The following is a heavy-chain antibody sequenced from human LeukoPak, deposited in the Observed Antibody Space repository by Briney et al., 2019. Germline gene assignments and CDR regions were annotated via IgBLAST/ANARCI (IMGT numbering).Heavy chain of an antibody. Sequence: PGGSLRLSCAASGFTFSSYGMHWVRQAPGKGLEWVAFIRYDGSNKYYADSVKDRFTISRDNSKNTLYLQMNSLRAEDTAVYYCAKDTTPPKAGFDPWGQGTLVTVSS. CDR1: GFTFSSYG. CDR3: AKDTTPPKAGFDP. V-gene: IGHV3-30*02. J-gene: IGHJ5*02. CDR2: IRYDGSNK. D-gene: IGHD1-14*01.